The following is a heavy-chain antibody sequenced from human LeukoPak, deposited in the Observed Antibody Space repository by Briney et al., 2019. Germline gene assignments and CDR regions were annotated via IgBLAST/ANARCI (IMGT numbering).Heavy chain of an antibody. J-gene: IGHJ4*02. CDR1: GFTFSGSA. Sequence: PGGSLRLSCAASGFTFSGSAMHWVRQASGKGLEWVGRIRSEANSYTTAYAAPVKGRFTISRDDSKNTAYLQMNSLKTEDTAVYYCTQAAAGTVDYWGQGTLVTVSS. CDR3: TQAAAGTVDY. V-gene: IGHV3-73*01. D-gene: IGHD6-13*01. CDR2: IRSEANSYTT.